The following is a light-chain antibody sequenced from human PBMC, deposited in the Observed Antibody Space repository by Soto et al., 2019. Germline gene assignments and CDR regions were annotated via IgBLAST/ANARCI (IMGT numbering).Light chain of an antibody. J-gene: IGKJ1*01. CDR2: KAS. V-gene: IGKV1-5*03. CDR1: QSISSW. CDR3: QQYNSYSRT. Sequence: DIQLTQTPSTLSASVGARVTITCRASQSISSWLAWYQQKPGNAPKLLIYKASSLESGVPSRFIGSGSGTEFTLTISSLQPDDFATYYCQQYNSYSRTFGQGTKVEIK.